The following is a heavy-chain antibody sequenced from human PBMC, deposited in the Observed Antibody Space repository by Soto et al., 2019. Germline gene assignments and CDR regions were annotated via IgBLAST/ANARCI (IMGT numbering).Heavy chain of an antibody. V-gene: IGHV4-59*08. CDR3: AGVGQWLVQGYYYYYMDV. CDR1: GGSISSYY. J-gene: IGHJ6*03. Sequence: SETLSLTCTVSGGSISSYYWSWIRQPPGKRLEWIGYIYYSGSTNYNPSLKSRVTISVDTSKNQFSLKLSSVTAADTAVYYCAGVGQWLVQGYYYYYMDVWGKGTTVTVSS. CDR2: IYYSGST. D-gene: IGHD6-19*01.